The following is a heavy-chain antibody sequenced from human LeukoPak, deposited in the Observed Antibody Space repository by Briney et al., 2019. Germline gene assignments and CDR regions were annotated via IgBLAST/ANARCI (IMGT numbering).Heavy chain of an antibody. CDR3: ASNNCSSTSCYLVPYYYMDV. V-gene: IGHV3-48*04. CDR1: GFTFSSYS. J-gene: IGHJ6*03. D-gene: IGHD2-2*01. Sequence: GGSLRLSCAASGFTFSSYSMNWVRQAPGKGLEWVSYISSSSSTIYYADSVKGRFTISRDNAKNSLYLQMNSLRAEDTAVYYCASNNCSSTSCYLVPYYYMDVWGKGTTVTVSS. CDR2: ISSSSSTI.